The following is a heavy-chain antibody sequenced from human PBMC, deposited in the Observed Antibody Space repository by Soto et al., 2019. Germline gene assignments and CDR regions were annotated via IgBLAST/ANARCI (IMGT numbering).Heavy chain of an antibody. J-gene: IGHJ6*02. D-gene: IGHD6-13*01. Sequence: SETLSLTCTVSVGSISSYYWSWIRQPAGKGLEWIGRIYTSGSTNYNPSLKSRVTMSVDTSKNQFSLKLSSVTAADTAVYYCASAGQQGYYYYYGMDVWGQGTTVTVS. CDR3: ASAGQQGYYYYYGMDV. V-gene: IGHV4-4*07. CDR1: VGSISSYY. CDR2: IYTSGST.